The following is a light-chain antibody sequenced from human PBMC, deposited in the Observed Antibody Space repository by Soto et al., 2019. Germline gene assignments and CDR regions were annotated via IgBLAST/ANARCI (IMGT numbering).Light chain of an antibody. CDR3: QQYYSYPRT. V-gene: IGKV1-8*01. Sequence: AIRMTQSPSSLSASTGDRVTITCRASQGISSYLAWYKQKPGKAPKLLIYAASTLQSGVPSRFSGSGSGTDFTLTISCLQSEDFATYYCQQYYSYPRTVGQGTKVEIK. J-gene: IGKJ1*01. CDR1: QGISSY. CDR2: AAS.